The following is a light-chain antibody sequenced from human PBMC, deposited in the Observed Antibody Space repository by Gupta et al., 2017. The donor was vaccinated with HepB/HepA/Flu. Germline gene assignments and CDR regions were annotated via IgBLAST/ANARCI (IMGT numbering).Light chain of an antibody. CDR3: QQRSNCPRTPLT. CDR2: DAS. V-gene: IGKV3-11*01. CDR1: QSVSSY. Sequence: EIVLTQSPATLSLSPGERATLSCRASQSVSSYLAWYQQKPGQAPRLLIYDASNRATCIPASFSGSGCGTDGTLTISSLEPEECAVYYCQQRSNCPRTPLTFGGGTKVEIK. J-gene: IGKJ4*01.